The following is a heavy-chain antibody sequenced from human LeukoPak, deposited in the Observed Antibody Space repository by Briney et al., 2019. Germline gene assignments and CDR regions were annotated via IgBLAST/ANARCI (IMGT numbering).Heavy chain of an antibody. CDR3: ARGPCSGGSCYRGFDY. CDR1: GGTFSSYA. D-gene: IGHD2-15*01. Sequence: SVKVSCKASGGTFSSYAISWVRQAPGQGLEWMGRIIPIFGTANYAQKFQGRVTITTDESTSTAYMELSSLRSEDTAVYYCARGPCSGGSCYRGFDYWGQGTLVTVSS. J-gene: IGHJ4*02. V-gene: IGHV1-69*05. CDR2: IIPIFGTA.